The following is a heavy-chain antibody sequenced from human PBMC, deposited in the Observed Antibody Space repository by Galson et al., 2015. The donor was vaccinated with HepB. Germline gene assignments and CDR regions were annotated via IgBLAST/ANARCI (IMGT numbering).Heavy chain of an antibody. Sequence: SLRLSCAASGFTVSSNHMSWVRQAPGKGLEWVSVIYSDAGTYYADSVRGRFSISRDNSKNTLYLQMNSLRAEDTAVYYCARGSWSSAWYYFDYWGQGTLVTVSS. CDR3: ARGSWSSAWYYFDY. D-gene: IGHD6-19*01. V-gene: IGHV3-53*01. J-gene: IGHJ4*02. CDR2: IYSDAGT. CDR1: GFTVSSNH.